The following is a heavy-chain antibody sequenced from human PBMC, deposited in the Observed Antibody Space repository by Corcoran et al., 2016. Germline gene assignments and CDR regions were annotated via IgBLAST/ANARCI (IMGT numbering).Heavy chain of an antibody. CDR2: INAGNGNT. D-gene: IGHD3-22*01. Sequence: QVQLVQSGAEVKKPGASVKVSCKASGYTFTSYAMHWVRQAPGQRLEWMGWINAGNGNTKYSQKFQGRVTITRDTSASTAYMELSSLRSEDTAVYYCARDGDYYDSSGYYRWGQGTLVTVSS. CDR1: GYTFTSYA. J-gene: IGHJ4*02. CDR3: ARDGDYYDSSGYYR. V-gene: IGHV1-3*01.